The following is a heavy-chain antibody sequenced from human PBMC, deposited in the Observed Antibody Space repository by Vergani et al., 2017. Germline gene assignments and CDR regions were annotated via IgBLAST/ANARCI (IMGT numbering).Heavy chain of an antibody. J-gene: IGHJ6*03. D-gene: IGHD3-22*01. Sequence: EVQMVESGGGLVKPGGSLRLSCVASGFTFSHYSMNWVRQAPGKGLEWVSSISGNNDDVYYADSVKGRFTISRDNAKNTLYLQMNSLRAEDTAVYYCAKDSVYYYENYYYYYMDVWGKGTTVTVSS. CDR2: ISGNNDDV. V-gene: IGHV3-21*04. CDR3: AKDSVYYYENYYYYYMDV. CDR1: GFTFSHYS.